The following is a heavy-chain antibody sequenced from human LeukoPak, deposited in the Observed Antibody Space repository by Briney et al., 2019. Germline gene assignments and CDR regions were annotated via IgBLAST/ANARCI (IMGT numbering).Heavy chain of an antibody. CDR3: ARDNHVDYEGAFDY. CDR2: INQDGSEK. Sequence: GGSLRLSCAVSEFTFTSYWMSWVRQAPGKGLEWVANINQDGSEKYYVDSVKGRFTISRDNAKNSLFLQMNSLRAEDTAVYYCARDNHVDYEGAFDYWGQGTLVTVSS. J-gene: IGHJ4*02. CDR1: EFTFTSYW. V-gene: IGHV3-7*05. D-gene: IGHD4-17*01.